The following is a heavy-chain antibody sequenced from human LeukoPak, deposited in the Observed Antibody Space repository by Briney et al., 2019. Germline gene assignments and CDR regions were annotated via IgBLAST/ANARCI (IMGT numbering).Heavy chain of an antibody. CDR2: ISGSGGST. Sequence: GGSLRLSCAASGFTFSSYAMSWLRQAPGKGLEWVSAISGSGGSTHYADSVKGRFTISRDNSKNTLYLQMNSLRAEDTAVYYCAKGLKTVRGYCSGGSCRDYWGQGTLVTVSS. J-gene: IGHJ4*02. CDR1: GFTFSSYA. V-gene: IGHV3-23*01. D-gene: IGHD2-15*01. CDR3: AKGLKTVRGYCSGGSCRDY.